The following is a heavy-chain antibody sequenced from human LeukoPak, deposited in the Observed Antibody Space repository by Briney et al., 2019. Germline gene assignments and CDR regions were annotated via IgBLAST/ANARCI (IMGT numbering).Heavy chain of an antibody. CDR3: ASLPTL. CDR1: GGSISGYY. Sequence: SETLSLTCTVSGGSISGYYWSWVRQPPGKRLEFIGYIYNSVTNYNPSLKGRLTISADTSKNQFSLRLSSMTAADTALYYCASLPTLWGQGTLVTVSS. V-gene: IGHV4-59*01. J-gene: IGHJ4*02. CDR2: IYNSVT.